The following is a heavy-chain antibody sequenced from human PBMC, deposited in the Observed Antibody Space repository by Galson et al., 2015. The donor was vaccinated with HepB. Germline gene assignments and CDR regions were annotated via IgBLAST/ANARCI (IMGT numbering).Heavy chain of an antibody. CDR3: ARDRESGYSGYARGYYYYYGMDV. V-gene: IGHV3-48*02. CDR2: ISSSSSTI. Sequence: SLRLSCAASGFTFSSYSMNWVRQAPGKGLEWVSYISSSSSTIYYADSVKGRFTISRDNAKNSLYLQMNSLRDEDTAVYYWARDRESGYSGYARGYYYYYGMDVWGQGTTVTVSS. J-gene: IGHJ6*02. D-gene: IGHD5-12*01. CDR1: GFTFSSYS.